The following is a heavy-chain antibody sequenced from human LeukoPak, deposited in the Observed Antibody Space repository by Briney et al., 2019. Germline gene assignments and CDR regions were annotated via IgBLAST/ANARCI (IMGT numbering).Heavy chain of an antibody. V-gene: IGHV1-18*01. J-gene: IGHJ4*02. D-gene: IGHD6-6*01. Sequence: ASVKVSCKASGYTFTSYGISWVRQAPGQGLEWMGWTSAYNGNTNYAQKLQGRVTMTTDTSTSTAYMELRSLRSDDTAVYYCARAEYSSSSGTGDYWGQGTLVTVSS. CDR3: ARAEYSSSSGTGDY. CDR2: TSAYNGNT. CDR1: GYTFTSYG.